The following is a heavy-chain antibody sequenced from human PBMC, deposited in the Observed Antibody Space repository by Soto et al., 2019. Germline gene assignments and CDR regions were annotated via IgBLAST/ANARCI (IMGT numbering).Heavy chain of an antibody. V-gene: IGHV4-31*03. CDR1: GGSISSGGYY. J-gene: IGHJ5*02. CDR3: ARELRTADIVVVRWFDP. CDR2: IYYSGST. Sequence: QVQLQESGPGLVKPSQTLSLTCTVSGGSISSGGYYWSWIRQHPGKGLEWIGYIYYSGSTYYNPSLKSRVTISVDTSKNQFSLKLSSVTAADTAVDYCARELRTADIVVVRWFDPWGQGTLVTVSS. D-gene: IGHD2-15*01.